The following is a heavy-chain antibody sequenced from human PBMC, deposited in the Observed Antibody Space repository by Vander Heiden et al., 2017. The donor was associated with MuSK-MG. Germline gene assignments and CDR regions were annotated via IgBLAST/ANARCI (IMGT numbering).Heavy chain of an antibody. CDR1: GFTFSSYA. CDR3: TKGSVEAWRPFDY. CDR2: SVGGT. Sequence: EVQLWESGGGLVQPGGSLRSSGAASGFTFSSYAMTWVRQAPGKGLEWVSSSVGGTYYADSVKGRFIISRDNSKNTLYLQMNGLSAEDAAVYYCTKGSVEAWRPFDYWGQGTLVTVSS. J-gene: IGHJ4*02. V-gene: IGHV3-23*01. D-gene: IGHD6-25*01.